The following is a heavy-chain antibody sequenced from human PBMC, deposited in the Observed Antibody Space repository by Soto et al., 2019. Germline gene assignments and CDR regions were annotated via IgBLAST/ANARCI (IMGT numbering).Heavy chain of an antibody. V-gene: IGHV3-23*01. Sequence: EVQLLESGGGLIQPGGSLRISCAASGFTLGTYGMGWVRQAPGNGLDWVLTITGGNTYYAASVKGRFTISRDNSKNTLYLQMSILRAEDTAMYYCAKVKDIGGYDYDFVSWGQGILVTGSS. CDR3: AKVKDIGGYDYDFVS. D-gene: IGHD5-12*01. CDR2: ITGGNT. J-gene: IGHJ4*02. CDR1: GFTLGTYG.